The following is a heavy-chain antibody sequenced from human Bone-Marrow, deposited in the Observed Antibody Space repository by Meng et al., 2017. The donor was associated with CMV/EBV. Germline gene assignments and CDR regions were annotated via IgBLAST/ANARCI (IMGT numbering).Heavy chain of an antibody. J-gene: IGHJ4*02. Sequence: ASVKVSCKASGYTFTGYYMHWVRQAPGQGLEWMGWINPNSGGTNYAQKFQGRVTMTRDTSISTAYMELSRLRSEDTAVYYCARERRAPPISKYSTSTGGFDYWGQGTLVTVSS. V-gene: IGHV1-2*02. D-gene: IGHD2-2*01. CDR2: INPNSGGT. CDR1: GYTFTGYY. CDR3: ARERRAPPISKYSTSTGGFDY.